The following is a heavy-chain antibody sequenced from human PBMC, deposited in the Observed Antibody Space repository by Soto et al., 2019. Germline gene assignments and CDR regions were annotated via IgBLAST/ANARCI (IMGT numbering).Heavy chain of an antibody. CDR1: GLTLSGYG. CDR2: IWYDGRNK. J-gene: IGHJ4*02. Sequence: QVQLVESGGGGSHPGRPLRLPWAPSGLTLSGYGLHGVPQAPGRGPDWVARIWYDGRNKYYVDSVKGRFTTSRDNPKNTLDLQMNSLRAEDTAVYYCARDSVYSVSDLDNWGQGTLVTVSS. CDR3: ARDSVYSVSDLDN. D-gene: IGHD1-26*01. V-gene: IGHV3-33*01.